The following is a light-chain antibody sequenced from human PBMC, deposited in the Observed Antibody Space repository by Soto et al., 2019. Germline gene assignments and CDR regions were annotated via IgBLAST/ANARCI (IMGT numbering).Light chain of an antibody. Sequence: QSVLTQPPSVSAAPGQKVTISFSGSIFNIGNNFVSWYQQLPGTAPKLLIYDNNKRPSGIPDRFSGSKSGTSATLGITGLQTGDEADYYCGTWDNSLSAFVFGGGTKVTVL. J-gene: IGLJ1*01. CDR1: IFNIGNNF. V-gene: IGLV1-51*01. CDR2: DNN. CDR3: GTWDNSLSAFV.